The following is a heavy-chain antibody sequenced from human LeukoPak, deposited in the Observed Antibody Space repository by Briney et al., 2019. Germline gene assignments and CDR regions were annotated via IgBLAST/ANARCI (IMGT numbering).Heavy chain of an antibody. Sequence: GRSLRLSCAASGFTFSSYAMNWVRQAPGKGPEWVAVISYGGGNKYYADSVKGRFTISRDNSKNTLYLQMNSLRAEDTAVYYCARKGPRETAMEEVYYYYSMDVWGQGTTVTASS. CDR3: ARKGPRETAMEEVYYYYSMDV. CDR1: GFTFSSYA. J-gene: IGHJ6*02. V-gene: IGHV3-30-3*01. CDR2: ISYGGGNK. D-gene: IGHD2-21*02.